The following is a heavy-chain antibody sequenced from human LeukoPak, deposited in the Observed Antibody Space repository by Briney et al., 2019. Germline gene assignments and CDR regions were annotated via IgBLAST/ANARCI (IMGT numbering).Heavy chain of an antibody. V-gene: IGHV3-30*03. D-gene: IGHD3-16*02. CDR3: ARDLSDYVWGSYRYGGSSYYFDY. J-gene: IGHJ4*02. Sequence: GGSLRLSCAASGFTFSSYDMHWVRQAPGKGLEWVAVISYDGSNKYYADSVKGRFTISRDNAKNSLYLQMNSLRAEDTAVYYCARDLSDYVWGSYRYGGSSYYFDYWGQGTLVTVSS. CDR2: ISYDGSNK. CDR1: GFTFSSYD.